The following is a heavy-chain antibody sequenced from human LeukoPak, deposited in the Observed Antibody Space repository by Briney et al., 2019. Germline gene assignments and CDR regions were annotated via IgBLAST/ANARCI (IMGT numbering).Heavy chain of an antibody. Sequence: ASVKVSCKASGYTFTSYDINWVRQAPGQGLEWMGGIIPIFGTANYAQKFQGRVTITADESTSTAYMELSSLRSEDTAVYYCAREGSDYGSGSYYDYWGQGTLVTVSS. CDR3: AREGSDYGSGSYYDY. V-gene: IGHV1-69*13. CDR1: GYTFTSYD. D-gene: IGHD3-10*01. CDR2: IIPIFGTA. J-gene: IGHJ4*02.